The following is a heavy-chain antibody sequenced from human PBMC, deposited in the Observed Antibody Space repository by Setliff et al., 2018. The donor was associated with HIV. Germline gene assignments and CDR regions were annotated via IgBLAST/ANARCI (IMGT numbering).Heavy chain of an antibody. CDR3: ARGRSRWKDLIYPWFAP. D-gene: IGHD1-1*01. Sequence: PGGSLRLSCAASGFTFSSFAMTWVRQAPGKGLEWVSAISGRGGSTYYADSVKGRFTISRDNSKNTLYLQMNSLRAEDTAVYYCARGRSRWKDLIYPWFAPWGQGSLVTVSS. CDR2: ISGRGGST. CDR1: GFTFSSFA. V-gene: IGHV3-23*01. J-gene: IGHJ5*02.